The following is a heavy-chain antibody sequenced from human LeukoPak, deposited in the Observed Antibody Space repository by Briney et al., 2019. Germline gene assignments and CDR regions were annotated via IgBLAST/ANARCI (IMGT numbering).Heavy chain of an antibody. J-gene: IGHJ4*02. CDR1: GFTFSNAW. CDR2: IKSKTDGGTT. Sequence: GGSLRLSRAASGFTFSNAWMSWVRQAPRKGLEWVGRIKSKTDGGTTDYAAPVKGRFTISRDDSKNTLYLQMNSLKTEDTAVYYCTTEENEYYYDSSGYYLLRDYWGQGTLVTVSS. D-gene: IGHD3-22*01. V-gene: IGHV3-15*01. CDR3: TTEENEYYYDSSGYYLLRDY.